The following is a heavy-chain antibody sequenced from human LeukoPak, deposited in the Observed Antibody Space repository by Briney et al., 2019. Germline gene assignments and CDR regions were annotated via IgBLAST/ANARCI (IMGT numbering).Heavy chain of an antibody. CDR2: INPNSGGT. Sequence: GASVKVSCKASGYTFTGYYMHWVRQAPGQGLEWMGWINPNSGGTNYAQKFQGRVTMTRDTSISTAYMELSRLRSDDTAVYYCARSVITMTPDGFDYWGQGTLVTVSS. D-gene: IGHD3-22*01. CDR3: ARSVITMTPDGFDY. J-gene: IGHJ4*02. V-gene: IGHV1-2*02. CDR1: GYTFTGYY.